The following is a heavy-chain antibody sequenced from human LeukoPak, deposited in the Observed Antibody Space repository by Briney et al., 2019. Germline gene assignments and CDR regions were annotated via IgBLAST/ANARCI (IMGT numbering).Heavy chain of an antibody. CDR3: ARASDRLQPPDY. J-gene: IGHJ4*02. Sequence: PSETLSLTCTVSGGSISNYYWTWIRQPPGKGLEWIGYIYYSGSTNYNPSLKSRVTISVDTSKNRFSLKLSSVTAADTAMYYCARASDRLQPPDYWGQGTLVTVSS. CDR2: IYYSGST. V-gene: IGHV4-59*01. CDR1: GGSISNYY. D-gene: IGHD4-11*01.